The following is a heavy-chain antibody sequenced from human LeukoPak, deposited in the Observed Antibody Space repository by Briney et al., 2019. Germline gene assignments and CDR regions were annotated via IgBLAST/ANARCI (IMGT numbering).Heavy chain of an antibody. J-gene: IGHJ4*02. V-gene: IGHV3-74*01. CDR3: ATGHSYAYDY. CDR2: VKGDGRTT. CDR1: GLTFSDFW. D-gene: IGHD5-18*01. Sequence: GGSLRLSCAASGLTFSDFWMHWVRQPPGKGLVWVALVKGDGRTTIYADSVKGRFTISRDNAKNTLYLQMNSPRADDSGVYYCATGHSYAYDYWGQGVLVTVSS.